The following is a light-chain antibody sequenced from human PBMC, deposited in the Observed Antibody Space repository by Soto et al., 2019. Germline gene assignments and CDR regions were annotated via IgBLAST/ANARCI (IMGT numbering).Light chain of an antibody. J-gene: IGLJ1*01. CDR3: QSYDSSLSAYV. CDR2: VNT. Sequence: QFVLTQPPSMSGAPGQRVTISCTGSSSNIGAGFDVHWYQQLPGTAPKLLIYVNTNRPSGVPDRFSGSKSDTSASLAITGLHAEDEADYYCQSYDSSLSAYVFGTGTKVTVL. V-gene: IGLV1-40*01. CDR1: SSNIGAGFD.